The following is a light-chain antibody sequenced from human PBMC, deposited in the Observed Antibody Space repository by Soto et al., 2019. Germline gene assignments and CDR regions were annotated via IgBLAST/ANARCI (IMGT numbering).Light chain of an antibody. J-gene: IGKJ3*01. CDR1: QSVSSSY. CDR3: QQYGNAPFT. CDR2: GAS. Sequence: EIVLTQSPGTLSLSPGERATLSCRASQSVSSSYVAWYQQKSGQAPRLLVYGASSRATGIPDRSSGRGSGTDFTLTISSLEAEDFALSDCQQYGNAPFTFGPGTKVDIK. V-gene: IGKV3-20*01.